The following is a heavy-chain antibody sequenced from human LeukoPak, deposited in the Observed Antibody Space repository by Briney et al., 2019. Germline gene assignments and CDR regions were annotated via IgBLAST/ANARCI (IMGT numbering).Heavy chain of an antibody. J-gene: IGHJ5*02. D-gene: IGHD3-10*01. CDR2: IVVGSGNT. CDR3: AANGSGIGWFDP. Sequence: ASVKVSCKASGFTFTSSAMQWVRQARGQRLEWIGWIVVGSGNTNYAQKLQERVTITRDMSTSTAYMELSSLRSEDTAVYYCAANGSGIGWFDPWGQGTLVTVSS. V-gene: IGHV1-58*02. CDR1: GFTFTSSA.